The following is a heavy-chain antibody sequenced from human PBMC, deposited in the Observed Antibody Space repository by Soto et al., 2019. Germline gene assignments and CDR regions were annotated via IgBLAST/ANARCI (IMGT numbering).Heavy chain of an antibody. CDR2: ISYDGSNK. CDR3: ATSTPDFWSD. D-gene: IGHD3-3*01. V-gene: IGHV3-30*03. J-gene: IGHJ4*02. CDR1: GFTFSSYG. Sequence: QVQLVESGGGVVQPGRSLRLSCAASGFTFSSYGMHWVRQAPGKGLEWVAVISYDGSNKYYADSVKGRFTISRDNSKNTLYLQMNSLRAEDTAVYYCATSTPDFWSDWCQGTLVTVSS.